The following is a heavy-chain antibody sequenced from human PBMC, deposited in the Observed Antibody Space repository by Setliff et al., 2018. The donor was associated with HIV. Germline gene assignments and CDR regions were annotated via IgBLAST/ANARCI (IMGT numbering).Heavy chain of an antibody. V-gene: IGHV4-59*01. Sequence: SETLSLTCTVSGGSFSTYYWSWIRQPPGKGLEWIGYIFYSGSTNYNPSRKSRVTISVDSSKNQFSLNLTSVTPSDTAVYYCARSNSIKGYSYGPDAFDIWGQGTMVTVSS. CDR1: GGSFSTYY. CDR3: ARSNSIKGYSYGPDAFDI. J-gene: IGHJ3*02. CDR2: IFYSGST. D-gene: IGHD5-18*01.